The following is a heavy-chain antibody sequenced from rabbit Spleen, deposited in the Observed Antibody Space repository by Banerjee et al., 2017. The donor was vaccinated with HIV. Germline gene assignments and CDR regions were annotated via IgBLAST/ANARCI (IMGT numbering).Heavy chain of an antibody. CDR3: ARFTSGVGGYDP. D-gene: IGHD1-1*01. CDR1: GVSFSGNSY. Sequence: QSLEESGGDLVKPGASLTLTCIASGVSFSGNSYMCWVRQAPGKGLEWIACIDTGSSGFTYFASWAKGRFTISKTSSTTVTLQMTSLTAADTATYFCARFTSGVGGYDPWGPGTLVTVS. J-gene: IGHJ2*01. CDR2: IDTGSSGFT. V-gene: IGHV1S40*01.